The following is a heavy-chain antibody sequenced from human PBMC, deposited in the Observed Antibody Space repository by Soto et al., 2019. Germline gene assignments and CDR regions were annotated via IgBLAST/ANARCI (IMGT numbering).Heavy chain of an antibody. D-gene: IGHD5-18*01. V-gene: IGHV4-61*01. CDR3: AREGYNFGPFDY. CDR1: GGSISSSSYF. Sequence: SETLSLTCTVSGGSISSSSYFWGWIRQPPGMGLEWIASISYSGTTNYNSSLKSRVTISIDTSKNQFSLKFNSVTAADTAVYYCAREGYNFGPFDYWGQGALVTVSS. J-gene: IGHJ4*02. CDR2: ISYSGTT.